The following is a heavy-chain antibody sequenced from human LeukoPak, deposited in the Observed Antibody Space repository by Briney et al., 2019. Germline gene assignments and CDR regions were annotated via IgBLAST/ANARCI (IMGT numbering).Heavy chain of an antibody. D-gene: IGHD3/OR15-3a*01. CDR2: IYYSGTT. CDR1: GGSVNSGNYY. V-gene: IGHV4-61*01. CDR3: ARGTGSYYDY. J-gene: IGHJ4*02. Sequence: SETLSLTCTVSGGSVNSGNYYWSWIRQPPGKGLEWIGYIYYSGTTNYNPSLKSRVTISADASKNQFSLRLRSATAADTAVYYRARGTGSYYDYWGQGTLVTVSS.